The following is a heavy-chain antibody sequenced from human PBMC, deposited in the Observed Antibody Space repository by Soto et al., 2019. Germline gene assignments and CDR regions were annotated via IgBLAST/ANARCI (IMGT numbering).Heavy chain of an antibody. V-gene: IGHV4-59*08. CDR2: IYYSGST. Sequence: SETLSLTCTVSGGSISSYYWSWIRQPPGKGLEWIGYIYYSGSTNYNPSLKSRVTISVDTSKNQFSLKLSSVTAADTAVYYWGRGSPAPPVAFDFWVKGTMFPVSS. CDR1: GGSISSYY. J-gene: IGHJ3*01. CDR3: GRGSPAPPVAFDF. D-gene: IGHD1-26*01.